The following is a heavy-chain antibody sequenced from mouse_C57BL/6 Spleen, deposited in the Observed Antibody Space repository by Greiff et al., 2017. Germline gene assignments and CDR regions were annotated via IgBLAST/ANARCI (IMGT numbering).Heavy chain of an antibody. CDR3: ARDTTGVEVDY. CDR1: GYTFTSYW. CDR2: IHPNSGST. J-gene: IGHJ2*01. D-gene: IGHD1-1*01. Sequence: QVQLQQSGAELVKPGASVKLSCKASGYTFTSYWMHWVKQRPGQGLEWIGMIHPNSGSTNYNEKFKSKATLTVDKSSSTAYMQLSSLTSEDSAVYYCARDTTGVEVDYWGQGTTLTVSS. V-gene: IGHV1-64*01.